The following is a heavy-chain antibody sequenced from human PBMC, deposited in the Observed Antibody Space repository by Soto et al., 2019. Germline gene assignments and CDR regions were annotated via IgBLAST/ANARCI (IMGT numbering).Heavy chain of an antibody. CDR1: GGSISSYY. CDR3: ARAAVLYCSPQCHHFDY. D-gene: IGHD2-15*01. V-gene: IGHV4-59*12. CDR2: IYYSGST. J-gene: IGHJ4*02. Sequence: SETLSLTCTVSGGSISSYYWSWIRQPPGKGLEWIGYIYYSGSTNYNPSLKSRVTISVDTSKNQFSLKLSSVTAADTAVYYCARAAVLYCSPQCHHFDYWGQGTLVTVSS.